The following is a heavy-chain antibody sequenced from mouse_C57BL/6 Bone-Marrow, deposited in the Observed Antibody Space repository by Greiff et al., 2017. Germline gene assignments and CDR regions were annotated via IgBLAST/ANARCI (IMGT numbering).Heavy chain of an antibody. CDR3: ARQGYGSSLYYFDY. Sequence: EVNVVESGGGLVQPGESLKLSCESNEYEFPSHDMSWVRKTPEKRLELVAAINSDGGSTYYPDTMERRFIISRDNTKKTLYLQMSSLRSEDTALYYCARQGYGSSLYYFDYWGQGTTLTVSS. J-gene: IGHJ2*01. CDR1: EYEFPSHD. CDR2: INSDGGST. D-gene: IGHD1-1*01. V-gene: IGHV5-2*01.